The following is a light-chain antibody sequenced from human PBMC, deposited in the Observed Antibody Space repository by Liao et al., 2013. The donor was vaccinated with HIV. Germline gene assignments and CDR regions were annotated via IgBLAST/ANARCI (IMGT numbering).Light chain of an antibody. CDR3: QAWDRSTAV. Sequence: SYEMTQPPSVSVSPGQTATITCSGDKLGDKFASWYQQKPGQSPVLVIYQDNKRPSGIPERFSGSSSGNTATLTISGTQAIDEADYFCQAWDRSTAVFGGGTKLTVL. CDR2: QDN. J-gene: IGLJ2*01. V-gene: IGLV3-1*01. CDR1: KLGDKF.